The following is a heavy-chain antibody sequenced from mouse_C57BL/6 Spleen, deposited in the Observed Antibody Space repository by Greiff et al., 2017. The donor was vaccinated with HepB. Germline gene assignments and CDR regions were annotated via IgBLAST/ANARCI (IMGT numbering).Heavy chain of an antibody. CDR2: INPNNGGT. J-gene: IGHJ2*01. V-gene: IGHV1-26*01. Sequence: EVQLQQSGPELVKPGASVKISCKASGYTFTDYYMNWVKQSHGKSLEWIGDINPNNGGTSYNQKFKGKATLTVDKSSSTAYMELRSLTSEDSAVYYCARYDYRYYFDYWGQGTTLTVSS. CDR1: GYTFTDYY. D-gene: IGHD2-4*01. CDR3: ARYDYRYYFDY.